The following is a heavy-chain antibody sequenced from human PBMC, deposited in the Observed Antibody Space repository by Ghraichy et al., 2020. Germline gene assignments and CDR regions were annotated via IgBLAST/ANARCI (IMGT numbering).Heavy chain of an antibody. J-gene: IGHJ4*02. CDR2: IYYSGST. Sequence: TLSLTCTVSGGSISSSSYYWGWIRQPPGKGLEWIGSIYYSGSTYYNPSLKSRVTISVDTSKNQFSLKLSSVTAADTAVYYCARRGYSYGYVDYWGQGTLVTVSS. CDR3: ARRGYSYGYVDY. V-gene: IGHV4-39*01. CDR1: GGSISSSSYY. D-gene: IGHD5-18*01.